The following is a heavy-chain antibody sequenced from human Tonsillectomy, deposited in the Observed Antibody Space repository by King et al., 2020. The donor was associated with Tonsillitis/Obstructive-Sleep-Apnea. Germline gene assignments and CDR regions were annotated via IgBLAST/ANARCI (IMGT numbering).Heavy chain of an antibody. CDR3: AREGIYDSSGYADAFDI. CDR2: ISYDGDNK. Sequence: VQLVESGGGVVQPGRSLRLSCAASGFTFSSYAIHWVGQAPGKGLEWVAIISYDGDNKYYADSVKGRFTIYRDNSKNTLDLQMNSLRAEDTAVYYCAREGIYDSSGYADAFDIWGQGTMVTVSS. CDR1: GFTFSSYA. V-gene: IGHV3-30*04. D-gene: IGHD3-22*01. J-gene: IGHJ3*02.